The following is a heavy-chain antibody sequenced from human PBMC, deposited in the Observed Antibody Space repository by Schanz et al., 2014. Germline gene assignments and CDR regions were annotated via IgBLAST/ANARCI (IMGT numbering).Heavy chain of an antibody. CDR2: ISYDGSNK. J-gene: IGHJ4*02. V-gene: IGHV3-33*05. CDR1: GFTFSRFG. D-gene: IGHD2-2*01. Sequence: VQLVESGGGVVRPGRSLRLSCATSGFTFSRFGMHWVRQAPGKGLEWVTVISYDGSNKYYADSVKGRFTISRDNSKNTLYLQMNSLRAEDTAVYYCAKVAPAATYLDSWGQGTLVAVSS. CDR3: AKVAPAATYLDS.